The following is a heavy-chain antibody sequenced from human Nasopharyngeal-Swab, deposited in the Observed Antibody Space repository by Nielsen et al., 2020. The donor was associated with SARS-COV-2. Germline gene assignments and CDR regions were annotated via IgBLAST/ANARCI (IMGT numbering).Heavy chain of an antibody. J-gene: IGHJ4*02. Sequence: GESLKISCAASGFTFSTYDMSWVRQAPGKGLEWVSGISGSGESTHYADSVKGRFTISRDNSKNTLYLQMGSLRAEDMAVYYCARRGSSGEVDYWGQGTLVTVSS. CDR2: ISGSGEST. CDR3: ARRGSSGEVDY. D-gene: IGHD6-19*01. CDR1: GFTFSTYD. V-gene: IGHV3-23*01.